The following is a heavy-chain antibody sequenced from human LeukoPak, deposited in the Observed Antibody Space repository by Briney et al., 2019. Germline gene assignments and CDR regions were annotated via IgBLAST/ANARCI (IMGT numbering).Heavy chain of an antibody. CDR2: ISGSGGST. CDR1: GFTFSSYA. V-gene: IGHV3-23*01. CDR3: AKDWVGCSSTSCSLDY. D-gene: IGHD2-2*01. Sequence: GGSLRLSCAASGFTFSSYAMSWVRQAPGKGLEWVSAISGSGGSTYYADSVKGRFTISRDNSKNTLYLQMNSLRAEDTAVYYCAKDWVGCSSTSCSLDYWGQGTLVTVSS. J-gene: IGHJ4*02.